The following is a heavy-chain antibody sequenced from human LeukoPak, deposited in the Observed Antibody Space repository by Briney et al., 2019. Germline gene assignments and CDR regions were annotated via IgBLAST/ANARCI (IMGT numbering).Heavy chain of an antibody. V-gene: IGHV3-43*01. CDR2: ISWDGGST. CDR1: GFTFDEYT. CDR3: AKGIYYYMDV. J-gene: IGHJ6*03. Sequence: PGGSLRLSCAASGFTFDEYTMHWVRQAPGKCLEWVSLISWDGGSTYYADSVKGRFTISRDNSKNSLYLQMNSLRTEDTALFYCAKGIYYYMDVWGKGTTVTVSS.